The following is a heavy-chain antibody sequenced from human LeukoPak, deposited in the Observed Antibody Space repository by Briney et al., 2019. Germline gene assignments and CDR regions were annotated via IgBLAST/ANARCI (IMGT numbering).Heavy chain of an antibody. Sequence: GGSLRLSCAASGFTFSSYSMTWVRQAPGKGLEWVSSISSSSSYIYYADSVKGRFTISRDNAKNSLYLQMNSLRAEDTAVYYCARCSSSWYNYYYMDVWGKGTTVTVSS. CDR2: ISSSSSYI. CDR3: ARCSSSWYNYYYMDV. V-gene: IGHV3-21*01. CDR1: GFTFSSYS. J-gene: IGHJ6*03. D-gene: IGHD6-13*01.